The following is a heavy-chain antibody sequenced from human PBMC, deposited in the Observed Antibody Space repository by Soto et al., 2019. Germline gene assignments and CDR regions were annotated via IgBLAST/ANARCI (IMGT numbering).Heavy chain of an antibody. V-gene: IGHV3-21*01. Sequence: GGSLRLSCAASGFTFSSYSMNWVRQAPGKGLEWVSSISSSSSYIYYADSVKGRFTISRDNAKNSLYLQMNSLRAEDTAVYYCARAIPKGYFDYWGQGTLVTVSS. J-gene: IGHJ4*02. CDR3: ARAIPKGYFDY. CDR1: GFTFSSYS. CDR2: ISSSSSYI.